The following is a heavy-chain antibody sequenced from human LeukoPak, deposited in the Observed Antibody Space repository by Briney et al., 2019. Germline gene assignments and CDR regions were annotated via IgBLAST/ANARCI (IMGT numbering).Heavy chain of an antibody. Sequence: GSSVKVSCKASGGTFSSYAISWVRQAPGQGLEWMGGIIPIFGTANYAQKFQGRVTITTDESTSTAYMELSSLRSEDTAVYYCARDWGAYYHFFDYWGQGTLVTVSS. V-gene: IGHV1-69*05. CDR2: IIPIFGTA. CDR3: ARDWGAYYHFFDY. D-gene: IGHD3-22*01. CDR1: GGTFSSYA. J-gene: IGHJ4*02.